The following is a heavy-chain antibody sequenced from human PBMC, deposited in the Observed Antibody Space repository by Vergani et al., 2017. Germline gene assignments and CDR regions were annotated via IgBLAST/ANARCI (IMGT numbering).Heavy chain of an antibody. V-gene: IGHV4-34*01. D-gene: IGHD1-26*01. J-gene: IGHJ6*02. CDR2: INHSGST. CDR3: ARGGFXKTFHKLYYLRMDV. CDR1: GGSFRGYY. Sequence: QVQLQQWGAGLLKPSETLSLTCAVYGGSFRGYYWSWIRQPPGKGLEWIGEINHSGSTNYNPSLKSRVTISVDTPKNQFSLKLSSVTAADTAVYYCARGGFXKTFHKLYYLRMDVWSQGTTVTVSS.